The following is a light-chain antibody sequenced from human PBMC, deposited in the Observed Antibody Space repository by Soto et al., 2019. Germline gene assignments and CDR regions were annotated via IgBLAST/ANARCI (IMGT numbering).Light chain of an antibody. CDR2: DTS. J-gene: IGKJ4*01. Sequence: EIVLTQSPATLSLSPGERATVSCGASQSVSSNSLAWYQQNPGLAPRLLIYDTSTRATGIPDRFNSGGSGTDFTLTISRLEPEDFAVYYCQQYGSSPLTFGGGTKVEI. V-gene: IGKV3D-20*01. CDR3: QQYGSSPLT. CDR1: QSVSSNS.